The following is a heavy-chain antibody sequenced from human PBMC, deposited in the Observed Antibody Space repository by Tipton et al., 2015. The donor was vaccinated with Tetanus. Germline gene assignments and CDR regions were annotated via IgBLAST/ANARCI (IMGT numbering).Heavy chain of an antibody. CDR2: MFYSGSA. D-gene: IGHD4-17*01. Sequence: TLSLTCTVSGGSISNDNYCWSWIRQPPGKGLEWIGYMFYSGSAYYNPSLKSRITISMDTSRNQFSLNLSSVTAADTAVYYCARGPTATSDYWGQGTLVTVSS. J-gene: IGHJ4*02. CDR1: GGSISNDNYC. CDR3: ARGPTATSDY. V-gene: IGHV4-30-4*01.